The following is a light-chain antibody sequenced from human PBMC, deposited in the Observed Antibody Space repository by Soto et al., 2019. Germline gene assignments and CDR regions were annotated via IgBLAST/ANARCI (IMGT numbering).Light chain of an antibody. CDR2: GAS. V-gene: IGKV3-20*01. Sequence: EIVLTQSPGTLSLSPGERATLSCRASQGVGSNYLAWYQQKPGQAPRLLIYGASNRATAIPDRFSGSGSGTDVTLTISRLEPEDFAVYYCQQYSTSPFTFGPGTKVDIK. CDR3: QQYSTSPFT. J-gene: IGKJ3*01. CDR1: QGVGSNY.